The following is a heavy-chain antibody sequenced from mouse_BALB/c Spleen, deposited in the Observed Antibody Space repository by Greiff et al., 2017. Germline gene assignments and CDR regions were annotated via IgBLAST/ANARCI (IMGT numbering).Heavy chain of an antibody. V-gene: IGHV5-9-4*01. CDR3: ASITRAWFAY. J-gene: IGHJ3*01. CDR2: ISSGGSYT. Sequence: EVKLVESGGGLVKPGGSLKLSCAASGFTFSSYAMSWVRQSPEKRLEWVAEISSGGSYTYYPDTVTGRFTISRDNAKNTLYLEMSSLRSEDTAMYYCASITRAWFAYWGQGTLVTVSA. CDR1: GFTFSSYA. D-gene: IGHD1-2*01.